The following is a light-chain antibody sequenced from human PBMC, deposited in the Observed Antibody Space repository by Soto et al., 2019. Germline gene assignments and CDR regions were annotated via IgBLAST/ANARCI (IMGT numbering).Light chain of an antibody. J-gene: IGKJ1*01. CDR3: QQYGTSPWT. Sequence: EIVLTQSPGTLSLSPGERATLSCRASQSVSSSFLAWYQQKPCQAPRLLIYGASSRAPGIPDRFSGSGSGTDFILTISRLEPEDFAVYYCQQYGTSPWTFGQGTKVEIK. CDR2: GAS. V-gene: IGKV3-20*01. CDR1: QSVSSSF.